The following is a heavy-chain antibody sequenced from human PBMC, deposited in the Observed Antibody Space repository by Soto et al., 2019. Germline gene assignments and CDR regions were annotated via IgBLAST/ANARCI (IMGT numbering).Heavy chain of an antibody. D-gene: IGHD6-13*01. J-gene: IGHJ3*02. Sequence: EVQLLESGGGLVQPGGSLRLSCAASGFTFSSYAMSWVRQAPGKGLEWVSAISGSGGSTYYADSVKGRFTISRDNSKNTLYLQMSRLRAEDTAVYYCAKDPPSIAAAGGAVDILGQGTMVTVSS. V-gene: IGHV3-23*01. CDR1: GFTFSSYA. CDR3: AKDPPSIAAAGGAVDI. CDR2: ISGSGGST.